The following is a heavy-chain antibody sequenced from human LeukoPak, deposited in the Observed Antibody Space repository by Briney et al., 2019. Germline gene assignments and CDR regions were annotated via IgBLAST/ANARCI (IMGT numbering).Heavy chain of an antibody. CDR1: GFTFSSYS. Sequence: SGGSLRLSCAASGFTFSSYSMNWVRQAPGKGLEWVSSISSSSSYIYYADSVKGRFTISRDNAKNSLYLQMNSLRAEDTAVYYCARERGYYYDSSGYYISLWGQGTLVTVSS. CDR3: ARERGYYYDSSGYYISL. V-gene: IGHV3-21*01. D-gene: IGHD3-22*01. CDR2: ISSSSSYI. J-gene: IGHJ4*02.